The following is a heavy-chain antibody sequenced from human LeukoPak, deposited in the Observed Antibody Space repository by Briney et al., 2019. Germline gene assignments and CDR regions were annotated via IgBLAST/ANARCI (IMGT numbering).Heavy chain of an antibody. Sequence: SETLSLTCAVYGGSFSGYYWSWIRQPPGKGLEWIGEINHSGSTNYNPSLKSRVTISVDTSKNQFSLKLSSVTAAETAVYYCARVGAGRGYSYGHLSARPTNYFDYWGQGTLVTVSS. D-gene: IGHD5-18*01. CDR1: GGSFSGYY. J-gene: IGHJ4*02. CDR2: INHSGST. CDR3: ARVGAGRGYSYGHLSARPTNYFDY. V-gene: IGHV4-34*01.